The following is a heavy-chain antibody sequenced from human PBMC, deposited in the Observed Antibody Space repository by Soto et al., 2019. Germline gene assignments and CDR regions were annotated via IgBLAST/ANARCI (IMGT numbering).Heavy chain of an antibody. CDR2: IIPIFGST. V-gene: IGHV1-69*15. CDR1: GGTFSNYA. CDR3: AILGFCSSGACYLNDAIDF. Sequence: QVQLEQSGADVKKPGSSVKVSCKASGGTFSNYAISWVRQAPGQGLEWMGRIIPIFGSTTYAQKFQDRVTITADESTRTAYMELSSRRSEDTAMYYCAILGFCSSGACYLNDAIDFWGQGTMVTVSS. D-gene: IGHD2-8*02. J-gene: IGHJ3*01.